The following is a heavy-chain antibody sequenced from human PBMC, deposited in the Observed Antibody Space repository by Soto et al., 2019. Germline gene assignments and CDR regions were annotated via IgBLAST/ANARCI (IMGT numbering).Heavy chain of an antibody. CDR1: GYTFTSYA. CDR3: ASYRHCSGDSCNYYYIMDV. D-gene: IGHD2-15*01. Sequence: ASVKVSCKASGYTFTSYAMHWVRQAPGQRLEWMGWINAGNGNTKYSQKLQGRVTITRDTSASTAYMELSSLRSDDTAVYFCASYRHCSGDSCNYYYIMDVWGQGTTVTVSS. CDR2: INAGNGNT. V-gene: IGHV1-3*01. J-gene: IGHJ6*02.